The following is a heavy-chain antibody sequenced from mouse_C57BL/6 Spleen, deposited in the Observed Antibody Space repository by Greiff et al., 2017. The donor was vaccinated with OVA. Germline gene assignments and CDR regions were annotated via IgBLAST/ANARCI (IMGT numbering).Heavy chain of an antibody. D-gene: IGHD4-1*01. J-gene: IGHJ3*01. CDR2: IYPGDGDT. Sequence: VQLQQSGAELVKPGASVKISCKASGYAFSSYWMNWVKQRPGKGLEWIGQIYPGDGDTNYNGKFKGKATMTADTSSNTAYLQLSSLTSEDTAVYYCTTHWAWGQGTLVTVSA. CDR3: TTHWA. CDR1: GYAFSSYW. V-gene: IGHV1-80*01.